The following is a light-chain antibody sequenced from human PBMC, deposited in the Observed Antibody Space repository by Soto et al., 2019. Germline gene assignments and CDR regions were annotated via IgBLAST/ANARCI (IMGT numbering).Light chain of an antibody. CDR1: HSVGNS. Sequence: IQMTQSPSSLSASVGDRVTITCQASHSVGNSLAWYQQRPGKAPKLLIYAASTLQSGVPSRFSGSGSGTDFTLTISSLQPEDFATYYCQQLNSYPVTFGQGTKVDIK. CDR2: AAS. CDR3: QQLNSYPVT. J-gene: IGKJ1*01. V-gene: IGKV1-9*01.